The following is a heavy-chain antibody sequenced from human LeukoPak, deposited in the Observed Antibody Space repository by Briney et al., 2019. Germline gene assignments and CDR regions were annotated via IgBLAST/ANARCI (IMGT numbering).Heavy chain of an antibody. CDR1: GGSISSSSYY. CDR2: IYYSGST. V-gene: IGHV4-39*07. CDR3: ARGVTMIVFWFDP. J-gene: IGHJ5*02. Sequence: PSETLSLTCTVSGGSISSSSYYWGWIRQPPGKGLEWIGSIYYSGSTYYNPPLKSRVTISVDTSENQFSLKLSSVTTADTAVYYCARGVTMIVFWFDPWGQGTLVTVSS. D-gene: IGHD3-22*01.